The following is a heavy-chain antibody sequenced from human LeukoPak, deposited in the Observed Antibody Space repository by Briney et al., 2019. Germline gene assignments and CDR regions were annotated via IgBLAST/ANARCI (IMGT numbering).Heavy chain of an antibody. D-gene: IGHD6-13*01. Sequence: GASVKVSCKASGYTFTSYDINWVRQATGQGLEWMGWINPNSGGTNYAQKFQGRVTMTRDTSISTAYMELSRLRSDDTAVYYCASSSSWGPGYYYGMDVWGQGTTVTVSS. V-gene: IGHV1-2*02. CDR3: ASSSSWGPGYYYGMDV. CDR2: INPNSGGT. J-gene: IGHJ6*02. CDR1: GYTFTSYD.